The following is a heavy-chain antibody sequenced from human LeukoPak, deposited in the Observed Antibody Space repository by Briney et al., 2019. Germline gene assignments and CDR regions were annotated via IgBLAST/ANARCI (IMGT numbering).Heavy chain of an antibody. D-gene: IGHD2-21*02. Sequence: PGGSLRLSCRAYGFGVSDNSMSWVRQAPGKGLEWVSVLYSGGNTYYGDSVKGRFTISRHNSKNTLYLQMNSLKPEDTAVYYCAKDRGDFPWGQGTLVTVSS. V-gene: IGHV3-53*04. CDR1: GFGVSDNS. CDR2: LYSGGNT. CDR3: AKDRGDFP. J-gene: IGHJ5*02.